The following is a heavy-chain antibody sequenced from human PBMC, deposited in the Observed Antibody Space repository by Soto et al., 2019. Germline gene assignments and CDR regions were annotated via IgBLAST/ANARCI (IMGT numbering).Heavy chain of an antibody. V-gene: IGHV4-31*03. CDR2: IYYSGTT. CDR1: GASITSGGYY. D-gene: IGHD1-26*01. Sequence: QVQLQESGPGLVNPSQTLSLTCTFSGASITSGGYYWTWIRQHPGKGLEWIGYIYYSGTTYYNPSLNSRVTISVETSKNQFSLKLSSVTAADTAVYYCARATLVGANFDAFDIWGRGTMVTVSS. J-gene: IGHJ3*02. CDR3: ARATLVGANFDAFDI.